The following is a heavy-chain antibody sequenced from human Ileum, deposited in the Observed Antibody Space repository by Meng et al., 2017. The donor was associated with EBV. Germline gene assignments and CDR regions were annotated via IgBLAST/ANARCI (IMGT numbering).Heavy chain of an antibody. Sequence: QVQLQESGPGLVKPSGTLSLTCDVSGGSISSDYWWSWVRQSPGKGLEWIGEILHTGSTNYNPSLGSRVTMSVDKSKNQFSLKVTSVTVADTAVYYCARDPRSGWQYSFDHWGLGTLVTVSP. J-gene: IGHJ4*02. CDR3: ARDPRSGWQYSFDH. D-gene: IGHD6-19*01. CDR1: GGSISSDYW. CDR2: ILHTGST. V-gene: IGHV4-4*02.